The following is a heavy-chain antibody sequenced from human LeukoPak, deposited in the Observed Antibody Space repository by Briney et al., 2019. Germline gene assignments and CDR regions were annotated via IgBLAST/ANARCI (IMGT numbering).Heavy chain of an antibody. D-gene: IGHD6-13*01. J-gene: IGHJ4*02. V-gene: IGHV3-30*18. CDR2: ISYDGDNK. CDR1: GFTFSSYG. CDR3: AKVSSSWSRTGTFDY. Sequence: PGRSLRLSCGASGFTFSSYGMHWVRQAPGKGREWVAVISYDGDNKYYADSVKGRFTISRDNSKNTLYLQMNSLRAEDSAVYYCAKVSSSWSRTGTFDYWGQGALVTVSS.